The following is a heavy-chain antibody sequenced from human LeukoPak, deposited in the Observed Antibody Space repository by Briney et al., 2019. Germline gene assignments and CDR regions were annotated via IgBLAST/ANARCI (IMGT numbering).Heavy chain of an antibody. Sequence: GGSLRLSCAASGFTFSSYSMTWVRQAPGKGLEWVSAISGSGGRTYYADSVKGRFTISRDNSKNTLYLQMNSLRAEDTAVYYCANDYGDYLYYYMDVWGKGTTVTVSS. D-gene: IGHD4-17*01. CDR1: GFTFSSYS. V-gene: IGHV3-23*01. J-gene: IGHJ6*03. CDR2: ISGSGGRT. CDR3: ANDYGDYLYYYMDV.